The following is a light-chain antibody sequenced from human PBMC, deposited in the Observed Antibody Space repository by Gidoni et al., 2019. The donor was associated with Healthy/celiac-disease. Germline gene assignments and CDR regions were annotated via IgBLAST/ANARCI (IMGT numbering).Light chain of an antibody. CDR2: WAS. V-gene: IGKV4-1*01. CDR3: QQYYSTPRWT. J-gene: IGKJ1*01. Sequence: DIVMTQSPDSLAVSLGERATINCKSSQSVLYSSNNKNYLAWYQQKPGQPPKRLIYWASTRESGVPDRFSGSGSGTDFTLTISSLQAEDVAVYYCQQYYSTPRWTFGQXTKVEIK. CDR1: QSVLYSSNNKNY.